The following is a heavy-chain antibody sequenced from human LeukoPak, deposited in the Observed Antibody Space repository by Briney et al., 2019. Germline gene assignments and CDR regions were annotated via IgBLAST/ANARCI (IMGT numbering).Heavy chain of an antibody. J-gene: IGHJ4*02. CDR2: IYYSGST. V-gene: IGHV4-39*01. D-gene: IGHD7-27*01. CDR3: ASNWGGDEYYFDY. Sequence: PSETLSLTCTVSGGSIRRSSYYWGWIRQPPGKGLEWIASIYYSGSTYYNPSLKSRVTISVDTSKNQFSLRLSSVTAADTAVYYCASNWGGDEYYFDYWGQGSLVTVSS. CDR1: GGSIRRSSYY.